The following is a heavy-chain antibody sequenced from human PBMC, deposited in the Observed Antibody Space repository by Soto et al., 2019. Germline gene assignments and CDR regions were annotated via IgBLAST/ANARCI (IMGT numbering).Heavy chain of an antibody. V-gene: IGHV4-30-4*01. Sequence: SETLSLTCTVSGGSISSGDYYWSWIRQPPGKGLEWTGYLYYSGSTYYNPSLKSRVTISVDTSKNQFSLKLSSVTAADTAVYYCARASYYYDSSGYYDWFDPWGQGTLVTVSS. CDR3: ARASYYYDSSGYYDWFDP. J-gene: IGHJ5*02. D-gene: IGHD3-22*01. CDR1: GGSISSGDYY. CDR2: LYYSGST.